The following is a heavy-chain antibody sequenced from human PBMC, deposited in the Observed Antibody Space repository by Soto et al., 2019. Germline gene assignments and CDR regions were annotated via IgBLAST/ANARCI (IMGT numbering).Heavy chain of an antibody. CDR1: GFTFKNYD. D-gene: IGHD3-10*01. Sequence: EVELLESGGGLVQPGGSLRLSCVASGFTFKNYDMRWIRQAPGKGLEWVSGISGSGGVTYYADSVKGRFTISRDNSKNTLYLQMNSLRAEDTAIYYCAKNRQFRSYYESAGHYDNWCQGTLVTVSS. J-gene: IGHJ4*02. CDR3: AKNRQFRSYYESAGHYDN. V-gene: IGHV3-23*01. CDR2: ISGSGGVT.